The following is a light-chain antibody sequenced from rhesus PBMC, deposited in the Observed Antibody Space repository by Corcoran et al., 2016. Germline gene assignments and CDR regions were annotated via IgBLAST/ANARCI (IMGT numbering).Light chain of an antibody. Sequence: DIQMTQSPSSLSASVGDTVTITCRASQSISSWLDWYQQKPGKAPTLLIYKASSLQSGVPSRFSGSGTGTDFPLTISSLQPEDFATYYCLQYSSSPYSFGQGTKVEIK. J-gene: IGKJ2*01. V-gene: IGKV1-22*01. CDR1: QSISSW. CDR2: KAS. CDR3: LQYSSSPYS.